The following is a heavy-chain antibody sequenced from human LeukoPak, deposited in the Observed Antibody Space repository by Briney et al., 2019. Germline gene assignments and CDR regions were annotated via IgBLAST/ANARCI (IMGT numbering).Heavy chain of an antibody. Sequence: GGSLRLSCAASGFTFSSYGMHWVRQAPGKGLEWVSSISTNSSYIYYADSVKGRFTISRDNAKNSLYLQMNSLRAEDTAVYYCARSSSWAYWGQGTLVTVSS. CDR2: ISTNSSYI. D-gene: IGHD6-13*01. V-gene: IGHV3-21*01. CDR1: GFTFSSYG. J-gene: IGHJ4*02. CDR3: ARSSSWAY.